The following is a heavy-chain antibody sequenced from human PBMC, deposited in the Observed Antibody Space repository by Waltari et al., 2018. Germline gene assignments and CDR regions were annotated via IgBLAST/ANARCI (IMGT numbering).Heavy chain of an antibody. V-gene: IGHV4-39*07. CDR2: IDYGGNT. J-gene: IGHJ6*02. Sequence: SIDYGGNTYYNSSLKSRVTISSDTSKNQFSLKLTSVTAADTAVYYCARDEFRTIFGVLIDYGMDVWGQGTTVTVSS. D-gene: IGHD3-3*01. CDR3: ARDEFRTIFGVLIDYGMDV.